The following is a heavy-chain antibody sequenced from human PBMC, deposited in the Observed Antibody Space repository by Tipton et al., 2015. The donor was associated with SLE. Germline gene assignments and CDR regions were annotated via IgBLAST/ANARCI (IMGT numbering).Heavy chain of an antibody. CDR2: LSYSGST. CDR3: ARDLNYYGSGSYKGWFDP. J-gene: IGHJ5*02. D-gene: IGHD3-10*01. V-gene: IGHV4-59*12. Sequence: TLSLTCTVSGGSLSSYYWSWIRQSPEKGLEWIGYLSYSGSTNYNPSLKSRVTISVDTSKNQFSLKLSSVTAADTAVYYCARDLNYYGSGSYKGWFDPWGQGTLVTVSS. CDR1: GGSLSSYY.